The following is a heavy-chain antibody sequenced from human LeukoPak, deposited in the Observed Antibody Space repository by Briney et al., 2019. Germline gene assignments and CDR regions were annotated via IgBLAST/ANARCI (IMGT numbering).Heavy chain of an antibody. V-gene: IGHV3-23*01. D-gene: IGHD3-16*01. J-gene: IGHJ4*02. CDR3: AKGVGGVPWADS. CDR1: GFTFGSYA. Sequence: GGSLRLSCAASGFTFGSYAMNWVRQAPEKGLEWVSVITGSGSTASYSDSVRGRFTISRDNSKNALYLHMNSLQAEDTAVYYCAKGVGGVPWADSWGQGTLVTVSS. CDR2: ITGSGSTA.